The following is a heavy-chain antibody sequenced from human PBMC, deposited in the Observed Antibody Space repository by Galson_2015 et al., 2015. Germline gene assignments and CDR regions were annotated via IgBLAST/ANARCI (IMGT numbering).Heavy chain of an antibody. Sequence: QSGAEVKKSGEFLTISCKGSGYSFATHWIAWVRQMPGKGLEWMGVIYPGDSDTRYSPSFQGQVTISVDKSISTAYLQWSSLKASDTAMYYCARAFYGSGSHCGDYWGQGTLVTVSS. CDR1: GYSFATHW. D-gene: IGHD3-10*01. V-gene: IGHV5-51*01. J-gene: IGHJ4*02. CDR3: ARAFYGSGSHCGDY. CDR2: IYPGDSDT.